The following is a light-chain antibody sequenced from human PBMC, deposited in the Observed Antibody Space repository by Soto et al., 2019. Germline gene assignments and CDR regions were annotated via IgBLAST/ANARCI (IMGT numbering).Light chain of an antibody. J-gene: IGKJ1*01. CDR2: GAS. CDR3: QQYNNFWT. CDR1: QSVSSN. V-gene: IGKV3-15*01. Sequence: EIVMTQSPATLSVSPWERATLSCRASQSVSSNLAWYQQKPGQAPRLLIYGASTRATGIPARFSGSGSGTEFTLTISSLQSEDFAVYYCQQYNNFWTFGQGTKVEIK.